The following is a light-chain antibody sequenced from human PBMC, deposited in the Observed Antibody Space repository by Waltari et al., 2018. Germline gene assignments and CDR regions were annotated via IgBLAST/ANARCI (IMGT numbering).Light chain of an antibody. CDR3: CSYVGSNTFEVV. V-gene: IGLV2-23*02. CDR1: GIVVGVIDF. J-gene: IGLJ2*01. CDR2: GSS. Sequence: ARPNLAPVSGSLGQPTTSPGLGPGIVVGVIDFAPGYQRHQGKPPKLLVYGSSKRPSGVCNRFSGSKSGNTASLTISGLQAENEADYYCCSYVGSNTFEVVFGGGTKLTVL.